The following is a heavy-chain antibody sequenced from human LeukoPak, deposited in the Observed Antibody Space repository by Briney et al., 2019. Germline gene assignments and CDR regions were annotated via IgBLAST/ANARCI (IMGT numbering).Heavy chain of an antibody. D-gene: IGHD2-15*01. CDR3: ARRSVAQVSNGFDP. CDR2: IYYSGST. CDR1: GGSISSSSYD. J-gene: IGHJ5*02. V-gene: IGHV4-39*01. Sequence: PSETLSLTCTVSGGSISSSSYDWGWVRQPPGKGLELIGSIYYSGSTYYNPSLKSRVTISVDTSKNQFSLKPSSVTAADTAVYYCARRSVAQVSNGFDPWGQGTLVTVSS.